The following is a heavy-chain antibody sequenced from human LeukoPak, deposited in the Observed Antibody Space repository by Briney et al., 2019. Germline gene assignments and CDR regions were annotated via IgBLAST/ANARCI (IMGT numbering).Heavy chain of an antibody. CDR2: ISYDGSNK. Sequence: PGRSLRLSCAASGFTFSRYAMHWVRQAPGKGLEWVAVISYDGSNKYYADSVKGRFTISRDNSKNTLYLQTNSLRAEDTAVYSCARELWSDVGYAYWGQGTLVTVSS. CDR1: GFTFSRYA. CDR3: ARELWSDVGYAY. D-gene: IGHD1-1*01. V-gene: IGHV3-30-3*01. J-gene: IGHJ4*02.